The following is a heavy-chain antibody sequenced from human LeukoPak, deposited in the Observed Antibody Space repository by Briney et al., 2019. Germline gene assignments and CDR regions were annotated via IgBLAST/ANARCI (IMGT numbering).Heavy chain of an antibody. V-gene: IGHV3-7*01. J-gene: IGHJ5*02. Sequence: GGSLRLSCAASGFTFSSYWMSWVRQAPGKGLEWVANIKQDGSEKYYVDSVKGRFTISRDNARNSLYLQMNSLRAEDTAVYYCARDLGVGYSSGYSNWFDPWGQGTLVTVSS. CDR1: GFTFSSYW. CDR2: IKQDGSEK. D-gene: IGHD3-22*01. CDR3: ARDLGVGYSSGYSNWFDP.